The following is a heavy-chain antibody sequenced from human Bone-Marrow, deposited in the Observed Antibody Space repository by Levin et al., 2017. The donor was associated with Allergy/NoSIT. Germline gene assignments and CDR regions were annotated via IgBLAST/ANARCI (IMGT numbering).Heavy chain of an antibody. Sequence: GGSLRLSCAASGFTFSSYGMHWVRQAPGKGLEWVAVISYDGSNKYYADSVKGRFTISRDNSKNTLYLQMNSLRAEDTAVYYCAKDEWSGSYRLDYWGQGTLVTVSS. CDR1: GFTFSSYG. D-gene: IGHD1-26*01. CDR2: ISYDGSNK. V-gene: IGHV3-30*18. CDR3: AKDEWSGSYRLDY. J-gene: IGHJ4*02.